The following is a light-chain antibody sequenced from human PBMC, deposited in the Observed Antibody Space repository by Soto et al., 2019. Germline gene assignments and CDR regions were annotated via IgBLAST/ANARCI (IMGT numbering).Light chain of an antibody. V-gene: IGKV3-20*01. CDR2: AAY. CDR3: QQYGSSICT. Sequence: EIVLTQSPATLSLSPGRRPTLPCTASQSVSRYLAWFQQKPGKAPRLLIFAAYSMENGIPDRFSGSGSGTDFTLTISRLQNEDFAAYYCQQYGSSICTFGPGTKVDIK. J-gene: IGKJ3*01. CDR1: QSVSRY.